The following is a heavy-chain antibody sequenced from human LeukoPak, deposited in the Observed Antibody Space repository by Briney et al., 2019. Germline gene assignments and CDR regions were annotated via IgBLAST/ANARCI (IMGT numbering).Heavy chain of an antibody. CDR1: GFTFSSYA. V-gene: IGHV3-30-3*01. CDR3: ARNYYDSSGYYYSLGY. Sequence: GRSLRLSRAASGFTFSSYAMHWVRQAPGKGLEWVAVISYDGSNKYYADSVKGRFTISRDNSKNTLYLQMNSLRAEDTAVYYCARNYYDSSGYYYSLGYWGQGTLVTVSS. CDR2: ISYDGSNK. D-gene: IGHD3-22*01. J-gene: IGHJ4*02.